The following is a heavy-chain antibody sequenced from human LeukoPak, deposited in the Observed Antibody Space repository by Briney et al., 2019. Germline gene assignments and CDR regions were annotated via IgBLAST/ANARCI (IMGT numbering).Heavy chain of an antibody. D-gene: IGHD2-2*01. Sequence: ASVKVSCKASGYTFTGYYMHWVRQAPGQGLEWMGWINPNSGGTNYAQKFQGRVTMTRDTSISTAYMELSRLRPDDTAVYYCARDLLGSDIVVVPAANGMDVWGQGTTVTVSS. CDR2: INPNSGGT. J-gene: IGHJ6*02. V-gene: IGHV1-2*02. CDR3: ARDLLGSDIVVVPAANGMDV. CDR1: GYTFTGYY.